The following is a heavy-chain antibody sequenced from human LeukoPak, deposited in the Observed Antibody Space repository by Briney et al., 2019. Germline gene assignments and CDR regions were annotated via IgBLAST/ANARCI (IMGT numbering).Heavy chain of an antibody. CDR1: GFTFSSCS. D-gene: IGHD6-19*01. CDR3: ARDRTAVAGLFDY. Sequence: GGSLRLSCAASGFTFSSCSMNWVRQAPGKGLEWVSSISSSSSYIYYADSVKGRFTISRDNAKNSLYLQMNSLRAEDTAVYYCARDRTAVAGLFDYWGQGTLVTVSS. V-gene: IGHV3-21*01. CDR2: ISSSSSYI. J-gene: IGHJ4*02.